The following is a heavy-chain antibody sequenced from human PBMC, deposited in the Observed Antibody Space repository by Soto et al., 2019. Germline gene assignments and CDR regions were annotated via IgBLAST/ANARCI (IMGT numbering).Heavy chain of an antibody. CDR3: ARAGSGYALGYYYYGMDV. Sequence: EVQLVESGGGLVQPGGSLRLSCAASGFTFSSYSMNWVRQAPGKGLEWFSYISSSSSTIYYADSVKGRFTISRDNAKNSLYLQMNSLRAEDTAVYYCARAGSGYALGYYYYGMDVWGQGTTVTVSS. D-gene: IGHD5-12*01. J-gene: IGHJ6*02. CDR1: GFTFSSYS. CDR2: ISSSSSTI. V-gene: IGHV3-48*01.